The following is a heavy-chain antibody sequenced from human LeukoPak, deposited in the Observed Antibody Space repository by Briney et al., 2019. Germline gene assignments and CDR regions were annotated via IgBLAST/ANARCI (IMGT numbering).Heavy chain of an antibody. Sequence: SETLSLTCAVYGGSFSGYYWSWIRQPPGKGLEWIGEINHSGSTNYNPSLKSRVTISVDTSKNQFSLKLSSVTAADTAVYYRARVRGSGWPPYYYYYMDVWGKGTTVTVSS. CDR1: GGSFSGYY. CDR2: INHSGST. D-gene: IGHD6-19*01. CDR3: ARVRGSGWPPYYYYYMDV. V-gene: IGHV4-34*01. J-gene: IGHJ6*03.